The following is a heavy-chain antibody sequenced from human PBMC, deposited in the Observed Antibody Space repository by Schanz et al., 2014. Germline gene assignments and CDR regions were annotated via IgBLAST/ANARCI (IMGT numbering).Heavy chain of an antibody. D-gene: IGHD3-3*01. CDR2: ISTTSSNI. CDR1: GFTFSDYG. CDR3: ARCMGEWLIYPNWFDP. V-gene: IGHV3-48*01. J-gene: IGHJ5*02. Sequence: EAQVLESGGGLVQPGGSLRLSCAASGFTFSDYGMSWVRQAPGKGLEWISYISTTSSNIYYGDSVKGRFTISRDNAKNSLYLQMNSLRAEDTALYFCARCMGEWLIYPNWFDPWGQGTLVTVSS.